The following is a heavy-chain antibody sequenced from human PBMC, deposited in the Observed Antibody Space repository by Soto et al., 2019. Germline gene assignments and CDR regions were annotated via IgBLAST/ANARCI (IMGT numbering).Heavy chain of an antibody. CDR1: GFNLNKYA. D-gene: IGHD6-19*01. CDR2: ISCCGGTA. CDR3: AKADGQQWLLPHLEN. V-gene: IGHV3-23*01. J-gene: IGHJ4*02. Sequence: EVQLLESGGGLVRPGESLRLSCAASGFNLNKYAMSWVRQAPGEGLEWVSGISCCGGTASYADSVKGRFTIARDDAKNTLYLHMNSLRVEDTAEYYCAKADGQQWLLPHLENWGRGTLVTVS.